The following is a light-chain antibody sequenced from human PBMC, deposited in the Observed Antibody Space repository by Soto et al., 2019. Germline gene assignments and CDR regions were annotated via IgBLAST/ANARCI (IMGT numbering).Light chain of an antibody. J-gene: IGKJ1*01. CDR3: QQYVGSPST. CDR1: QSVGNNY. CDR2: DAS. Sequence: EIVLTQSPGTLSLSPGERATLSCRASQSVGNNYLAWYQQKPGQGPRLLIYDASSRATGIPDRFSGSASGTDFPLTISRLEPEDFAVYFYQQYVGSPSTFGQGTKVEI. V-gene: IGKV3-20*01.